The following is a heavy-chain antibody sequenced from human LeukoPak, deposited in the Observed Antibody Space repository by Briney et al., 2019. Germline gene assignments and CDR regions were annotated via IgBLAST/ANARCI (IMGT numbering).Heavy chain of an antibody. CDR1: GHTFTRSF. D-gene: IGHD2-15*01. V-gene: IGHV1-46*01. CDR3: ARRRSGGFWFDP. J-gene: IGHJ5*02. Sequence: GASVKVSCKASGHTFTRSFMHWVRQAPGQGLEWMGIISPSGDSPSHTQRFQGRLSMTRDMSTSTVYMELRSLRSDDTAVYYCARRRSGGFWFDPWGQGTLVTVSS. CDR2: ISPSGDSP.